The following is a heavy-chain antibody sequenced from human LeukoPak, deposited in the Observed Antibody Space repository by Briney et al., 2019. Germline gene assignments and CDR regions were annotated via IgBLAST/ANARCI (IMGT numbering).Heavy chain of an antibody. V-gene: IGHV3-30*18. CDR2: ISYDGSNK. D-gene: IGHD3-22*01. J-gene: IGHJ4*02. Sequence: PGGSLRLSCAASGLTFSSYGMHWVRQAPGKGLEWVAVISYDGSNKYYADSVKGRFTISRDNSKNTLYLQMNRLRAEDTAVYYCANPVIGMIVEPGDYWGQGTLVTVSS. CDR1: GLTFSSYG. CDR3: ANPVIGMIVEPGDY.